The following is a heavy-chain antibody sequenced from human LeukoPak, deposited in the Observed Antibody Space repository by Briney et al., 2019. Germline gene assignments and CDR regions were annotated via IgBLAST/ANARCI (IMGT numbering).Heavy chain of an antibody. CDR1: GGTFSSYA. CDR3: ASSRDGYKSFNY. D-gene: IGHD5-24*01. J-gene: IGHJ4*02. CDR2: IIPIFGTA. Sequence: SVKVSCKASGGTFSSYAISWVRQAPGQGLEWMGGIIPIFGTANYAQKFQGRVTITTDESTSTAYMELSSLRSEDTAVYYCASSRDGYKSFNYWGQGTLVTVSS. V-gene: IGHV1-69*05.